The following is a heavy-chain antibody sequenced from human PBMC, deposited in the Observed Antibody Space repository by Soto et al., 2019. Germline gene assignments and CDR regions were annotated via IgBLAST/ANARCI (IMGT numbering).Heavy chain of an antibody. D-gene: IGHD3-3*01. V-gene: IGHV3-33*01. CDR1: GFTFSSYG. CDR3: ARDWGYDFWSGYYTGLNYYYYGMDV. J-gene: IGHJ6*02. CDR2: IWYDGSNK. Sequence: GGSLRLSCAASGFTFSSYGMHWVRQAPGKGLEWVAVIWYDGSNKYYADSEKGRFTISRDNSKNTLYLQMNSLRAEDTAVYYCARDWGYDFWSGYYTGLNYYYYGMDVWGQGTTVTVSS.